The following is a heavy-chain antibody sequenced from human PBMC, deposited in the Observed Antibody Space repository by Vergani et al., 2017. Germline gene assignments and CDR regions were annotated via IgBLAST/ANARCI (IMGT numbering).Heavy chain of an antibody. J-gene: IGHJ4*02. CDR3: ARQVVYAIDLDY. Sequence: EVQLLESGGGLVQPGGSLRLSCAASGFTFSSYAMSWVRQAPGKGLEWVSSISSSSSYIYYADSVKGRFTISRDNAKNSLYLQMNSLRAEDTAVYYCARQVVYAIDLDYWGQGTLVTVSS. V-gene: IGHV3-21*01. CDR2: ISSSSSYI. D-gene: IGHD2-8*02. CDR1: GFTFSSYA.